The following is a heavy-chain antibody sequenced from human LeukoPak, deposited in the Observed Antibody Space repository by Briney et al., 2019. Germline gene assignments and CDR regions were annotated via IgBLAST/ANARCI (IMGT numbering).Heavy chain of an antibody. CDR2: IYTSGST. CDR3: ARDQEVVGADDAFDI. J-gene: IGHJ3*02. CDR1: GGSISSYY. V-gene: IGHV4-4*07. D-gene: IGHD1-26*01. Sequence: SETLSLTCTASGGSISSYYWSWIRQPAGKGLEWIGRIYTSGSTNYNPSLKSRVTMSVDTSKNQFSLKLSSVTAADTAVYYCARDQEVVGADDAFDIWGQGTMVTVSS.